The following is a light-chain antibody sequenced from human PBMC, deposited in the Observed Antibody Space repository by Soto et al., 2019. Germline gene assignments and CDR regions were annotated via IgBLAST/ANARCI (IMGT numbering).Light chain of an antibody. CDR2: EVN. V-gene: IGLV2-23*02. Sequence: QSALTQPASVSGSPGQSITISCTGTSSDIGGYGLVSWYQQHPGDAPKLLIYEVNKRPSGVSYRFSASKSGNTASLTISDLQADDEAEYFCCSYAGTDTFVVFGGGTKLTVL. CDR1: SSDIGGYGL. CDR3: CSYAGTDTFVV. J-gene: IGLJ2*01.